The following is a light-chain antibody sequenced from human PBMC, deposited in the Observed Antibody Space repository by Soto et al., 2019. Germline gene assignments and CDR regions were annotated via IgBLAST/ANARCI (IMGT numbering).Light chain of an antibody. CDR1: RSVGNN. CDR2: SAP. CDR3: QQRQMWPIT. J-gene: IGKJ5*01. V-gene: IGKV3-15*01. Sequence: LKQSAAALSLSPGERATLSCSASRSVGNNLAWYQKKAGQAPGLLISSAPARATGIPARFSVSGSGTEFTLTICSLQSEDFVVYCSQQRQMWPITFGQGTRLEIK.